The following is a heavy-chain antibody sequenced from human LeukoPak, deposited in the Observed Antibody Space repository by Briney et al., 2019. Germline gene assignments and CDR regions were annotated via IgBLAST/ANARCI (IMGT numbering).Heavy chain of an antibody. D-gene: IGHD3-16*01. V-gene: IGHV1-69*01. CDR2: VIPTFSTT. Sequence: AASEKVSCKAAGGTVDRNGFSWVRPAPGQGLEWMVGVIPTFSTTISAEKFQGRATITADASTSTAYMEMRSLRSEDPAVYFCARVSVVSMTPLYFFDMCGEGTLVTVSS. J-gene: IGHJ4*02. CDR3: ARVSVVSMTPLYFFDM. CDR1: GGTVDRNG.